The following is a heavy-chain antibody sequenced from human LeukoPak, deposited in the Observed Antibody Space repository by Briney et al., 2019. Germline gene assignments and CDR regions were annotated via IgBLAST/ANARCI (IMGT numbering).Heavy chain of an antibody. J-gene: IGHJ6*03. Sequence: KPSETLSLACTVSGGSISSPSYSWGWIRQPPGKGLEWIGTIYYSGSTYYNPSLQSRVTISVDTSKKQFSLKLSSVTAADTAVYHCARHVTYGYREDYYYYMDVWGKGTTVTISS. V-gene: IGHV4-39*01. CDR3: ARHVTYGYREDYYYYMDV. D-gene: IGHD5-18*01. CDR1: GGSISSPSYS. CDR2: IYYSGST.